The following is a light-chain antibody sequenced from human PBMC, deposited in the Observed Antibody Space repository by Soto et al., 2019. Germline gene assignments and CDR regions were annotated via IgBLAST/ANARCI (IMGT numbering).Light chain of an antibody. CDR2: GAS. CDR1: ESVNSAY. CDR3: QQYGYSPWT. V-gene: IGKV3-20*01. Sequence: IVLTQSPVTLSLSPGERAILSCRASESVNSAYLAWYQHRPAQAPRLLIYGASSRATGVPDRFSGSGSGTEFTLTITRLEPADFALYYCQQYGYSPWTFGLGTKV. J-gene: IGKJ1*01.